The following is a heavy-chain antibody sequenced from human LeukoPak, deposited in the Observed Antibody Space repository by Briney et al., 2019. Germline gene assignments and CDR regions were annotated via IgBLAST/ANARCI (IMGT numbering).Heavy chain of an antibody. V-gene: IGHV3-23*01. CDR3: ARRAVAEYSGSYLVDY. D-gene: IGHD1-26*01. CDR2: ISLTGVAT. Sequence: GGSLRLSCAASGFTFISFAMSWVRHAPGKGLEWVSTISLTGVATYYANSVKGRFTISRDNSKNTVYLQMNSLRAEDTAVYYCARRAVAEYSGSYLVDYWGQGTLVSVSS. CDR1: GFTFISFA. J-gene: IGHJ4*02.